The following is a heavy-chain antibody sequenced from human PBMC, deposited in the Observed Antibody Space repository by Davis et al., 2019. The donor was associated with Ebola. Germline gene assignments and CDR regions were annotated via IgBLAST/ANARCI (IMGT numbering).Heavy chain of an antibody. V-gene: IGHV3-49*04. J-gene: IGHJ6*02. CDR1: GFTFGDYA. CDR3: TRGAAADRFLGYYYYGMDV. D-gene: IGHD6-13*01. CDR2: IRSKAYGGTT. Sequence: PGGSLRLSCTASGFTFGDYAMSWVRQAPGKGLEWVGFIRSKAYGGTTEYAASVKGRFTISRDDSKSIAYLQMNSLKTEDTAVYYCTRGAAADRFLGYYYYGMDVWGQGTTVTVSS.